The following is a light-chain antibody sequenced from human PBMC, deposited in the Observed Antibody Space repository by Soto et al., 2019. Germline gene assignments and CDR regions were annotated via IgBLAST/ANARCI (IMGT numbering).Light chain of an antibody. CDR1: QSISSW. Sequence: DIQMTQSPSTLSASVGDRVTITCRASQSISSWLAWYQQKPGKAPKLLIYKASSLESGVPSRFSGSGSWTEFTLTISSLQPDDFAPYYCQQYNSYPYTFGQGTKLEIK. CDR3: QQYNSYPYT. V-gene: IGKV1-5*03. J-gene: IGKJ2*01. CDR2: KAS.